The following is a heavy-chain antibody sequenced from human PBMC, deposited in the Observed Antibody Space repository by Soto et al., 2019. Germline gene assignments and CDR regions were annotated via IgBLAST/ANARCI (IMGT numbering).Heavy chain of an antibody. CDR3: ARWVGGSMYDNSGKYDS. J-gene: IGHJ5*01. D-gene: IGHD3-22*01. CDR2: VSNDGIRK. Sequence: QVQLVESGGGVVQPGRSLRLTCAASGFIFSGSGRHWVRQAPGKGLEWVALVSNDGIRKYYGDSVKGRFTISRDNADTTLSLQMTRLRAEDTAVYYCARWVGGSMYDNSGKYDSWGQGTLVTVSS. CDR1: GFIFSGSG. V-gene: IGHV3-30*03.